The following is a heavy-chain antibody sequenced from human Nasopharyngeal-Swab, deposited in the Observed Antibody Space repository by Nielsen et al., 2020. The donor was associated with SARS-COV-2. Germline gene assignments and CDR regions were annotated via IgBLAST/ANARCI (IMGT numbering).Heavy chain of an antibody. CDR2: LNGDATTV. V-gene: IGHV3-74*01. D-gene: IGHD2-21*02. CDR3: ARADETDCGGDCYSGYDD. J-gene: IGHJ4*02. Sequence: GESLKISCAGSGFTFSSSWLHWVRQAPGEGLVWVARLNGDATTVDYADSVKGRFTISRDNAKNTLYLQMNSLRDEDTAVYYCARADETDCGGDCYSGYDDWGQGTLVTVSS. CDR1: GFTFSSSW.